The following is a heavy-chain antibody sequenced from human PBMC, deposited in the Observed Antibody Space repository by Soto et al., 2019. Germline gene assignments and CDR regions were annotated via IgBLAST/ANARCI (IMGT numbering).Heavy chain of an antibody. J-gene: IGHJ4*02. Sequence: QVQLVQSGAEVKMPGSSVEVSCKASGGTFSTNPISWVRQAPGQGLEWMGGTSPIFGSGSSSQTFHGRLTVSSDKSTNTAHMELSNLTSGDTSVDYCARRQSGGFHRYFDSWGQGTLVTVSS. D-gene: IGHD2-15*01. CDR1: GGTFSTNP. CDR2: TSPIFGSG. CDR3: ARRQSGGFHRYFDS. V-gene: IGHV1-69*06.